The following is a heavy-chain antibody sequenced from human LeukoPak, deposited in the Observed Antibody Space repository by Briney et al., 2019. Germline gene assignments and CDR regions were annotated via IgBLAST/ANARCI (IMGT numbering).Heavy chain of an antibody. D-gene: IGHD5-24*01. CDR1: GGSISSGGYY. Sequence: SETLSLTCTVSGGSISSGGYYWSWIRQHPGKGLEWIGYIYYSGSTYYNPSLKSRVTISVDTSKNQFSLKLSSVTAADTAVYYCARHPYGRDGYSHFDYWGQGTLVTVSS. V-gene: IGHV4-31*03. J-gene: IGHJ4*02. CDR3: ARHPYGRDGYSHFDY. CDR2: IYYSGST.